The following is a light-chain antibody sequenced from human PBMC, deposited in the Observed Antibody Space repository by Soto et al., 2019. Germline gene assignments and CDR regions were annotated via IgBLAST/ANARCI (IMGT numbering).Light chain of an antibody. V-gene: IGLV2-14*01. CDR2: DVR. Sequence: QSVLAQPASVSGSPGQSITISCTGTSSDVGAYNYVSWYQQNPGKAPKLLIYDVRYRPSGVSNRFPCSKSGNTAYLIISGLQAEDEADYYCSSFTSRHTYVFGSGTKVTVL. CDR1: SSDVGAYNY. J-gene: IGLJ1*01. CDR3: SSFTSRHTYV.